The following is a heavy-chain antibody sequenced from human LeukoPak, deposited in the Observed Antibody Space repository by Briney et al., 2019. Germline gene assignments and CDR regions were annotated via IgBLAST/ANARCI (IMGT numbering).Heavy chain of an antibody. Sequence: ASVKVSCKASGYTFTSYGISWVRQAPGQGLEWMGWISAYNGNTNYAQKLQGRVTMTTDTSTSTAYMELRSLRSEDTAVYYCARDSYSSGYYYSDYWGQGTLVTVSS. J-gene: IGHJ4*02. V-gene: IGHV1-18*01. CDR1: GYTFTSYG. CDR3: ARDSYSSGYYYSDY. D-gene: IGHD3-22*01. CDR2: ISAYNGNT.